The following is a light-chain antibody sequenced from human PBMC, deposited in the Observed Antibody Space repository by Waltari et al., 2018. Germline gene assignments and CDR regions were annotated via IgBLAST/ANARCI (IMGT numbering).Light chain of an antibody. CDR3: QQYGNSPWT. Sequence: TQSPRTLSLSHGARATLSCRTSQRISASHLAWSQQKPGQAPRLLIYGTSTRATGIPERFSGSGSGTDFSLTVTSMQTEDFAVYFCQQYGNSPWTFGQGTKVEV. V-gene: IGKV3-20*01. J-gene: IGKJ1*01. CDR2: GTS. CDR1: QRISASH.